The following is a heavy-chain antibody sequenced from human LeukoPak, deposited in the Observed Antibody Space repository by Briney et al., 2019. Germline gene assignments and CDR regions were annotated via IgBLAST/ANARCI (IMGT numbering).Heavy chain of an antibody. CDR2: IISMGADI. CDR3: VRYCSSTSCYIGSGEYFQH. CDR1: VFTFSDYY. D-gene: IGHD2-2*02. Sequence: RGSLRLSCAASVFTFSDYYMSWIRQTPGEGLWRGSLIISMGADIFYADSMKGRFTISRDNAKNSLYLQMNSLRAEDTAVYYCVRYCSSTSCYIGSGEYFQHWGQGTLVAVSS. J-gene: IGHJ1*01. V-gene: IGHV3-11*01.